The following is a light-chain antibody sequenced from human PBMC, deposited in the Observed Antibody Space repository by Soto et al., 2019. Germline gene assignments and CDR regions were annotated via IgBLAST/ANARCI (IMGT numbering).Light chain of an antibody. Sequence: QSVLTQPPSASGTPGQRVTISCSGSSSNIGGNTVNWYQQLPGTAPKVLIYSNNQRPSGVPDRFSGSKSGTSASLAISGLQSEDESDYYCAAWDDSLNGSVFGGGTKLTVL. V-gene: IGLV1-44*01. CDR2: SNN. CDR3: AAWDDSLNGSV. CDR1: SSNIGGNT. J-gene: IGLJ3*02.